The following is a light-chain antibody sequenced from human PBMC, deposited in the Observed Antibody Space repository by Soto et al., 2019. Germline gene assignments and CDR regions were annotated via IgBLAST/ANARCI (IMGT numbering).Light chain of an antibody. Sequence: IQLTQSPSSLSASVGDRVTITCRASQGISSYLAWYQQKPGKAPKLLIYAASTLQSGVPSRFSGSGSGTAFTPPLSRLQPEDFATYYCQQLNSYPLTFGQGTKVEIK. CDR1: QGISSY. CDR2: AAS. CDR3: QQLNSYPLT. J-gene: IGKJ1*01. V-gene: IGKV1-9*01.